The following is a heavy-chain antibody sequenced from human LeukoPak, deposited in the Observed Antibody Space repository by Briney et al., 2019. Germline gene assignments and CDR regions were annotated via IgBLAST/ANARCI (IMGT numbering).Heavy chain of an antibody. J-gene: IGHJ6*03. CDR1: GGSISSYY. Sequence: PSETLSLTCTVSGGSISSYYWSWIRQPAGKGLEWIGRIYTSGSTNYNPSLKSRVTISVDTSKNQFSLKLGSVTAADTAVYYCARSMYSGYYYYMDVWGKGTTVTVSS. CDR3: ARSMYSGYYYYMDV. D-gene: IGHD2-8*01. V-gene: IGHV4-4*07. CDR2: IYTSGST.